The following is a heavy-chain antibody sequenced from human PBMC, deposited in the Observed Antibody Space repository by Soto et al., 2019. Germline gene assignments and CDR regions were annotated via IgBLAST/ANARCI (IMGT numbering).Heavy chain of an antibody. J-gene: IGHJ6*02. CDR1: GYTLTELS. CDR2: FDPEDGET. CDR3: ATSPRGYSYGPAYYYYGMDV. V-gene: IGHV1-24*01. D-gene: IGHD5-18*01. Sequence: ASVKVSCKVSGYTLTELSMHWVRQAPGKGLEWMGGFDPEDGETIYAQKFQGRVTMTEDTSTDTAYMELSSLRSEDTAVYYCATSPRGYSYGPAYYYYGMDVWGQGTPVTVSS.